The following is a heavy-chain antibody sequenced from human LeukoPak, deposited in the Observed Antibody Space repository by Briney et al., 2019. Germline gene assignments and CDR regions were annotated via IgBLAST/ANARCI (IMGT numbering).Heavy chain of an antibody. Sequence: GASVKVSCKASGYTFTSYGISWVRQAPGQGLEWMGWINTNTGNPTYAQGFTGRFVFSLDTSVSTAYLQISSLKAEDTAVYYCARGLKERSYYDILTGYYYYYMDVWGKGTTVTVSS. D-gene: IGHD3-9*01. J-gene: IGHJ6*03. CDR3: ARGLKERSYYDILTGYYYYYMDV. CDR2: INTNTGNP. CDR1: GYTFTSYG. V-gene: IGHV7-4-1*02.